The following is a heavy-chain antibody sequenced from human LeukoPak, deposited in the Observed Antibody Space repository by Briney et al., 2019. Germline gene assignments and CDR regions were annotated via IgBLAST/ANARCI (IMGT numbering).Heavy chain of an antibody. CDR2: IYTSGST. Sequence: GTLRLSCAASGFTFSNYGMSWIRQPPGKGLEWIGRIYTSGSTNYNPSLKSRVTISVDTSKNQFSLKLSSVTAADTAVYYCARELVVVPAADYYYYYMDVWGKGTTVTISS. CDR1: GFTFSNYG. D-gene: IGHD2-2*01. J-gene: IGHJ6*03. V-gene: IGHV4-4*08. CDR3: ARELVVVPAADYYYYYMDV.